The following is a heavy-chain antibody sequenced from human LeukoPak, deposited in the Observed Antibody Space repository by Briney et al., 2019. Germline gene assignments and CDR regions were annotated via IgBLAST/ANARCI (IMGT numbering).Heavy chain of an antibody. CDR3: ARENWRRITMVRGVLLGWFDP. Sequence: GRSLRLSCAASGFTFSSYGMHWVRQAPGKGLEWVAVIWYDGSNKYYADSVKGRFTISRDNSKNTLYLQMNSLRAEDTAVYYCARENWRRITMVRGVLLGWFDPWGQGTLVTVSS. CDR2: IWYDGSNK. D-gene: IGHD3-10*01. V-gene: IGHV3-33*01. CDR1: GFTFSSYG. J-gene: IGHJ5*02.